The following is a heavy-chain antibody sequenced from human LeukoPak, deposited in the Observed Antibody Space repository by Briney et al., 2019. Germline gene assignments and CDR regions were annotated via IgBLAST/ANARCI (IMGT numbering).Heavy chain of an antibody. V-gene: IGHV3-11*01. CDR3: ARGPQTYVLPDAWYDNSGYNYYFDY. CDR1: GFTFSDYY. Sequence: GGSLRLSCAASGFTFSDYYMSWIRQAPGKGLEWVSYISSSGSTIYYADSVKGRFTISRDNAKNSLYLQMNSLRAEDTAVYYCARGPQTYVLPDAWYDNSGYNYYFDYWGQGTLVTVSS. J-gene: IGHJ4*02. D-gene: IGHD3-22*01. CDR2: ISSSGSTI.